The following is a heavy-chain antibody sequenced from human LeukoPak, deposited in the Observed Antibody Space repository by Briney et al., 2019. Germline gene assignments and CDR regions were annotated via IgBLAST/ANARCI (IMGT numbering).Heavy chain of an antibody. CDR2: ISSSGSTI. J-gene: IGHJ4*02. Sequence: GGSLRLSCAASGFTFSSYEMNWVRQAPGKGLEWVSYISSSGSTIYYADSVKGRFTISRDNAKNSLYLQMNSLRAEDTAVYYCAKERVGATAAFDYWGQGTLVTVSS. CDR3: AKERVGATAAFDY. CDR1: GFTFSSYE. D-gene: IGHD1-26*01. V-gene: IGHV3-48*03.